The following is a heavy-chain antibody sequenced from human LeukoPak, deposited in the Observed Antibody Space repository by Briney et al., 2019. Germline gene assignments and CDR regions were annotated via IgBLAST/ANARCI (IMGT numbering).Heavy chain of an antibody. D-gene: IGHD2-21*02. V-gene: IGHV3-33*01. CDR2: IWYDGSNK. CDR3: AREGARVTTLQYFDY. Sequence: GRSLRLSCAASGFTFSSYGMHWVRQAPGKGLEWVAVIWYDGSNKYYADSVKGRFTISRDNSKNTLYLQMNSLRAEVTAVYYCAREGARVTTLQYFDYWGQGTLVTVSS. CDR1: GFTFSSYG. J-gene: IGHJ4*02.